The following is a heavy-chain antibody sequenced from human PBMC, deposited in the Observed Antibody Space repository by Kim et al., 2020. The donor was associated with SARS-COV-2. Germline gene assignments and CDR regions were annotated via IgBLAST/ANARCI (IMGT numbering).Heavy chain of an antibody. CDR3: ARHFRRKQLVERGYYYYGMDV. CDR1: GYSFTSYW. V-gene: IGHV5-51*01. D-gene: IGHD6-13*01. Sequence: GESLKISCKGSGYSFTSYWIGWVRQMPGKGLEWLGIIYPGDSDTRYSPSFQGQVTIPADKSISTAYLQWSSLKASDTAMYYCARHFRRKQLVERGYYYYGMDVWRPGTTATVSS. J-gene: IGHJ6*02. CDR2: IYPGDSDT.